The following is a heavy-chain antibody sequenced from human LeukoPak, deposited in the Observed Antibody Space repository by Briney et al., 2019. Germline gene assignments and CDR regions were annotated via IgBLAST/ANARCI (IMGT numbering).Heavy chain of an antibody. J-gene: IGHJ4*02. Sequence: PGGSLRLSCAASGFTFSSYAMSWVRQAPGKGLEWIGEINHSGSTNYNPSLKSRVTISVDTSKNQFSLKLSSVTAADTAVYYCARLGNGAAAGFDYWGQGTLVTVSS. D-gene: IGHD6-13*01. CDR3: ARLGNGAAAGFDY. CDR1: GFTFSSYA. V-gene: IGHV4-34*01. CDR2: INHSGST.